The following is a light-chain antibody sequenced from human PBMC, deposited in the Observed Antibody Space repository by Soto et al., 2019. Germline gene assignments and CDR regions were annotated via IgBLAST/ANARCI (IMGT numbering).Light chain of an antibody. V-gene: IGLV4-69*01. CDR1: SGHSSYV. CDR3: QTCGTGIV. CDR2: LNSDGSH. Sequence: QSVLTQSPSASASLGASVKLTCTLSSGHSSYVIAWHQQQPEKGPRYLMNLNSDGSHNKGDGIPDRFSGSSSGAERYLTISSLQSQDEADYYCQTCGTGIVFGGGTKLTVL. J-gene: IGLJ2*01.